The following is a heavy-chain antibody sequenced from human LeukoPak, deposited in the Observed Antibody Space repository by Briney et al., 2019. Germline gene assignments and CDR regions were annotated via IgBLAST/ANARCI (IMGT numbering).Heavy chain of an antibody. J-gene: IGHJ4*02. CDR3: ARGAGSLY. Sequence: AGGSLRLSCAASGFIVSSNYMSWVRQAPGKGLEWVSVIYSGGSTYYADSVKGRFTISRDNSKNTLYLQMNSLRAEDTAVYYCARGAGSLYWGQGTLVTVSS. D-gene: IGHD3-10*01. V-gene: IGHV3-53*01. CDR1: GFIVSSNY. CDR2: IYSGGST.